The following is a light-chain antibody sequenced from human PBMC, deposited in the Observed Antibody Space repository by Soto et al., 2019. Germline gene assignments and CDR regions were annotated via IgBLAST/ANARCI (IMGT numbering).Light chain of an antibody. CDR1: QNIAIY. J-gene: IGKJ1*01. V-gene: IGKV1-39*01. CDR2: AAS. CDR3: QQSYSAPRT. Sequence: DIQMTQSRSSLSASVGDRVTITCRASQNIAIYLNWYQQKPGKAPKLLIYAASSLQSGVPSRFSGSGSGADFTLTISSLQPEDFATYYCQQSYSAPRTFGQGTKVDIK.